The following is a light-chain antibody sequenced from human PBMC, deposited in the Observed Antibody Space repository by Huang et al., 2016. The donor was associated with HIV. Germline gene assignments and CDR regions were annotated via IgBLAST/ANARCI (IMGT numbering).Light chain of an antibody. CDR1: QSVTSNY. CDR2: GAS. V-gene: IGKV3-20*01. J-gene: IGKJ4*01. Sequence: EIVLTQSPGTLSLSPGERATLSCRASQSVTSNYVAWYQQRRGQAPRLLIYGASSRATGIPSRFTGSGSGTDFTLTISRLEPEDFAVYYCQQYTTSPPLTFGGGTRVEIK. CDR3: QQYTTSPPLT.